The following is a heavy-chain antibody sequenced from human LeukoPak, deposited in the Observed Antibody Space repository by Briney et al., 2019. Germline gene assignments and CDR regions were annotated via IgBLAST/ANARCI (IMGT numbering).Heavy chain of an antibody. CDR2: ISGSGGST. CDR3: AKHSGWYRGAFDY. CDR1: GFTFSSYA. J-gene: IGHJ4*02. Sequence: GGSLRLSCAASGFTFSSYAMSWVRQAPGKGLEWVSAISGSGGSTYYADSVKGRLTISRDNSKNTLYLQMNSLRAEDTAVYYCAKHSGWYRGAFDYWGQGTLVTVSS. D-gene: IGHD6-19*01. V-gene: IGHV3-23*01.